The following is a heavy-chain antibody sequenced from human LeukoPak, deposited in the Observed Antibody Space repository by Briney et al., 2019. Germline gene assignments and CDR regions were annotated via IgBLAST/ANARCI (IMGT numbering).Heavy chain of an antibody. J-gene: IGHJ4*02. Sequence: SETLSLTCTVSGGSISSGSYYWGWIRQPAGKGLEWIGRVYTSGSTNYNPSLKSRVTISVDTSKNQFSLKLSSVTAADTAVYYCARDGGDVEMATQFDYWGQGTLVTVSS. D-gene: IGHD5-24*01. CDR1: GGSISSGSYY. CDR2: VYTSGST. CDR3: ARDGGDVEMATQFDY. V-gene: IGHV4-61*02.